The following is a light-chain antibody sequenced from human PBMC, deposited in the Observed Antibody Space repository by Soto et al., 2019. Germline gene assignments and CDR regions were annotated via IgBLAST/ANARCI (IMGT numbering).Light chain of an antibody. CDR3: HHHSNWPPIT. J-gene: IGKJ5*01. CDR1: HDIGDS. Sequence: EIVFSLHPKTLSFSPGQGATLSSRASHDIGDSLAWYQHRPGQAPRLLIYDASDRATDIPGRFRGYRSGTDFTLTISSLEPEDFAVYYCHHHSNWPPITFGQGTRLEIK. V-gene: IGKV3-11*01. CDR2: DAS.